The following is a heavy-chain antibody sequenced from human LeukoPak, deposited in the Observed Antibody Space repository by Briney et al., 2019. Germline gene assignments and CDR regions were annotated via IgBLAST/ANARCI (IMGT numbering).Heavy chain of an antibody. CDR2: ISGSGGST. CDR1: GFTFSSYA. D-gene: IGHD3-10*01. J-gene: IGHJ4*02. V-gene: IGHV3-23*01. Sequence: GGSLRLSCAASGFTFSSYAMSWVRQAPGKGLEWVSAISGSGGSTYYADSVKGRFTISRDNSKNTLYLQMNSLRAEDTAVYYCALGGMVRGVPSFDYWGQGTLVTVSS. CDR3: ALGGMVRGVPSFDY.